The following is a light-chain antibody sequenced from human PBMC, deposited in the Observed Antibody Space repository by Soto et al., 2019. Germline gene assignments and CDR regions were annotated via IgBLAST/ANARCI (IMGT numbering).Light chain of an antibody. J-gene: IGLJ1*01. CDR2: EVS. CDR3: SSYSISTAYL. Sequence: QSVLTQPASVSGSPGQSITISCTVTSSDVGGYDYVSWYQLHPGKAPKLMVFEVSNRPSGVSYRFSGSKSGNTASLIISGLQAEDEADYFCSSYSISTAYLFGTGTKVTVL. V-gene: IGLV2-14*01. CDR1: SSDVGGYDY.